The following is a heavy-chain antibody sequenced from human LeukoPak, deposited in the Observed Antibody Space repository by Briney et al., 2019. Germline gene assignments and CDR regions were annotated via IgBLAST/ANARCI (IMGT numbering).Heavy chain of an antibody. J-gene: IGHJ4*02. CDR1: GFTFSSYS. V-gene: IGHV3-21*01. Sequence: GGSLRLSCAASGFTFSSYSMNWVRQAPGKGLEWVSSISSSSSYIYYADSVKGRFTISRDNAKNSLYLHMNSQRAEDTAVYYCARVAGYSGYEPGYFEDWGQGTLVTVSS. CDR3: ARVAGYSGYEPGYFED. CDR2: ISSSSSYI. D-gene: IGHD5-12*01.